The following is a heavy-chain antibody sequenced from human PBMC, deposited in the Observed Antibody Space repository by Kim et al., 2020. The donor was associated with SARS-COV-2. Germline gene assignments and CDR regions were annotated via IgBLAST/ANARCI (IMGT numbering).Heavy chain of an antibody. CDR1: GFTFTSYA. CDR3: AKELRMTTQTSGGDFFDY. V-gene: IGHV3-23*01. J-gene: IGHJ4*02. Sequence: GGSLRLSCVASGFTFTSYAMNWVSQAPGKGLEWVSGISGGGGSTYYADSVKGRFTISRDSSKNMVYLQMNSLRAEDTAVYYCAKELRMTTQTSGGDFFDYWGRGTLVTVSS. D-gene: IGHD4-17*01. CDR2: ISGGGGST.